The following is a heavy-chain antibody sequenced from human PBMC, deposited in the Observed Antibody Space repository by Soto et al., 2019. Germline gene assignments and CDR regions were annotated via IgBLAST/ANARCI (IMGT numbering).Heavy chain of an antibody. CDR3: ASTYCGGDCYSAPEYYFDY. V-gene: IGHV5-51*01. CDR2: IYPGDSDT. D-gene: IGHD2-21*02. J-gene: IGHJ4*02. Sequence: PGESLKISCKGSGYSFTSYWIGWVRQMPGKGLEWMGIIYPGDSDTRYSPSFQGQVTISADKSISTAYLQWSSLKASDTAMYYCASTYCGGDCYSAPEYYFDYWGQGTLVTVSS. CDR1: GYSFTSYW.